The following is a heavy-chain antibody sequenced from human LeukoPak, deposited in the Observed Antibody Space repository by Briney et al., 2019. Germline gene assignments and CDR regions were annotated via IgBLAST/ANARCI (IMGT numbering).Heavy chain of an antibody. CDR3: ARDRSYRLSAFDI. D-gene: IGHD1-26*01. CDR2: ISSSSSTI. V-gene: IGHV3-48*01. J-gene: IGHJ3*02. CDR1: GFTFSSYS. Sequence: GGSLRLSCAASGFTFSSYSMNWVRQAPGKGLEWVSYISSSSSTIYYADSVKGRFTISRDNAKNSLYLQMNSLRAEDTAVYYCARDRSYRLSAFDIWGQGTMVTVSS.